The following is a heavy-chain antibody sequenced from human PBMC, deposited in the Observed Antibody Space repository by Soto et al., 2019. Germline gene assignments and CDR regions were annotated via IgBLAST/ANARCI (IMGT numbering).Heavy chain of an antibody. CDR1: GGTFSSYT. CDR3: AREKDSSSYYYYYMDV. CDR2: IIPILGIA. Sequence: SVKVSCKASGGTFSSYTISWVRQAPGQGLEWMGRIIPILGIANYAQKFQGRVTITADKSTSTAYMELSSLRSEDTAVYYCAREKDSSSYYYYYMDVWGKGTTVTVSS. J-gene: IGHJ6*03. V-gene: IGHV1-69*04. D-gene: IGHD6-6*01.